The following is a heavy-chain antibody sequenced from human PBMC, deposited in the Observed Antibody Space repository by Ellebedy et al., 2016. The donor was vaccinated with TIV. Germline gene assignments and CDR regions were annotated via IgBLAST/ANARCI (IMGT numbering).Heavy chain of an antibody. CDR1: GGTFSSYA. Sequence: SVKVSXXASGGTFSSYAISWVRQAPGQGLEWMGGIIPIFGTANYAQKFQGRVTITADKSTSTAYMELSSLRSEDTAVYYCASVMTTAKNFYYGMDVWGQGTTVTVSS. D-gene: IGHD4-11*01. J-gene: IGHJ6*02. CDR2: IIPIFGTA. CDR3: ASVMTTAKNFYYGMDV. V-gene: IGHV1-69*06.